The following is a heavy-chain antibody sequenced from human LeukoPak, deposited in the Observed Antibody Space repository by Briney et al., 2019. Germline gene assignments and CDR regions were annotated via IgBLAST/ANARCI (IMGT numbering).Heavy chain of an antibody. CDR1: GYTFTSYG. V-gene: IGHV1-69*13. J-gene: IGHJ6*02. Sequence: GASVKVSCKASGYTFTSYGISWVRQAPGQGLEWMGGIIPIFGTANYAQKFQGRVTITADESTSTAYMELSSLRSEDTAVYYCARDKGQLELLDDYYYYYGMDVWGQGTTVTVSS. CDR3: ARDKGQLELLDDYYYYYGMDV. D-gene: IGHD1-7*01. CDR2: IIPIFGTA.